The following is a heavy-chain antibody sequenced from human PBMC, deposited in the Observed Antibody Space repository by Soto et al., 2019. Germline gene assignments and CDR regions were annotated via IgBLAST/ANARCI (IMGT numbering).Heavy chain of an antibody. CDR1: GGSFSGYY. CDR3: ARGSRVKIPAASGRDYYYHGLDV. CDR2: INHRGST. J-gene: IGHJ6*02. D-gene: IGHD6-25*01. Sequence: QVQLQQWGAGLLKPSETLSLTCAVYGGSFSGYYWSWIRQPPGKGLEWIGEINHRGSTNYNPSLKRRVTISVDTSKNQFSLKLNSVTAADTAVHYCARGSRVKIPAASGRDYYYHGLDVWGQGTAVTVSS. V-gene: IGHV4-34*01.